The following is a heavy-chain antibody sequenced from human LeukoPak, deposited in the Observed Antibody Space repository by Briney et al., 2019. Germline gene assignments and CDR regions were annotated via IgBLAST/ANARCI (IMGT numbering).Heavy chain of an antibody. CDR3: ARAHGSGWYYFDY. D-gene: IGHD6-19*01. Sequence: SQTLSLTCTVSGASISSGAYYWTWIRQHPGKGLEWIGYIYYSGSTYCNPSLKSRVTISVDTSKNQFSLKLSSVTAADTAVYYCARAHGSGWYYFDYWGQGTLVTVSS. CDR1: GASISSGAYY. J-gene: IGHJ4*02. V-gene: IGHV4-30-4*08. CDR2: IYYSGST.